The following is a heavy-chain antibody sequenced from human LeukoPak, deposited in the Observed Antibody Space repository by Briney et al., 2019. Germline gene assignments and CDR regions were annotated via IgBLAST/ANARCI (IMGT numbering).Heavy chain of an antibody. Sequence: SETLSLTCTVSGGSISNYYWSWIRQPPGKGLEWIAYINYSGSTNYNPSLKSRVTISVDTSKNHFSLKLSSVTAADTAVYYCARGRYGTVSRGWFDPWGQGTLVTVSS. CDR3: ARGRYGTVSRGWFDP. V-gene: IGHV4-59*01. CDR2: INYSGST. J-gene: IGHJ5*02. CDR1: GGSISNYY. D-gene: IGHD1-1*01.